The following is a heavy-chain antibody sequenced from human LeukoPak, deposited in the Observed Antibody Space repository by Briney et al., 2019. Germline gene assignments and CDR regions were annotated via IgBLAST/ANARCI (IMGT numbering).Heavy chain of an antibody. CDR2: ISSSSSYI. Sequence: GGSLRLSCAASGLTLSYYCINWVRQAPGKGLEWVSSISSSSSYIYYADSVKGRFTISRDNAKNSLYLQMNSLRAEDTAVYYCARVVVAATGGFDPWGQGTLVTVSS. J-gene: IGHJ5*02. V-gene: IGHV3-21*01. D-gene: IGHD2-15*01. CDR1: GLTLSYYC. CDR3: ARVVVAATGGFDP.